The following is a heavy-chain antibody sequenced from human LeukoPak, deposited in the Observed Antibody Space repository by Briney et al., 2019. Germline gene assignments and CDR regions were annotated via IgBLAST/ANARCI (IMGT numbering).Heavy chain of an antibody. CDR3: ARDIAVAGVIDY. CDR1: GFSLSTSGMR. Sequence: SGPALVKPTQTLTLTCTFSGFSLSTSGMRVSWICQPPGKALEWLARIDWDDDKFYSTSLKTRLTISKDTSKNQVVLTMTNMDPVDTATYYCARDIAVAGVIDYWGQGTLVTVSS. CDR2: IDWDDDK. J-gene: IGHJ4*02. V-gene: IGHV2-70*04. D-gene: IGHD6-19*01.